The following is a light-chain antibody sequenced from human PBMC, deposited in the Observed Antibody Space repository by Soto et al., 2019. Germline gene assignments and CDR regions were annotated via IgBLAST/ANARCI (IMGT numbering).Light chain of an antibody. CDR2: DAS. V-gene: IGKV1-33*01. CDR1: QDINNF. Sequence: DIQMTQSPSSLSASVGDRVTITCQARQDINNFLNWYQQKPGKAPKLLIYDASKLDTGVPSRFRGSRSGTAFTFTISSLQPDDVATYYCQQYDNLPITFGPGTKVEIK. J-gene: IGKJ3*01. CDR3: QQYDNLPIT.